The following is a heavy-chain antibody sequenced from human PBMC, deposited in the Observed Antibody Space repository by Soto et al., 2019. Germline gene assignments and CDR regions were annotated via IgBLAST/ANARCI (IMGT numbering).Heavy chain of an antibody. D-gene: IGHD2-8*01. CDR2: IWYDGSNK. CDR3: ARVGMVYAIGPFDY. CDR1: GFTFSSYG. V-gene: IGHV3-33*01. Sequence: GGSLRLSCAASGFTFSSYGMHWVRQAPGKGLEWVAVIWYDGSNKYYADSVKGRFTISRDNSKNTLYLQMNSLRAEDTAVYYCARVGMVYAIGPFDYWGQGTLVTVSS. J-gene: IGHJ4*02.